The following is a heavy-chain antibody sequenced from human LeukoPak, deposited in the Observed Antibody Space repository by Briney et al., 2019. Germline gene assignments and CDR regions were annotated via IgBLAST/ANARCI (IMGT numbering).Heavy chain of an antibody. CDR1: GGTFSSYA. J-gene: IGHJ6*02. CDR3: ARTLGYCSSTSCYVWYYYYGMDV. CDR2: IIPIFGTA. Sequence: SVKVSCKASGGTFSSYAISWVRQAPGQGLEWMGGIIPIFGTANYAQKFQGRVTITADESTSTAYMELSSLRSEDTDVYYCARTLGYCSSTSCYVWYYYYGMDVWGQGTTVTVSS. V-gene: IGHV1-69*13. D-gene: IGHD2-2*01.